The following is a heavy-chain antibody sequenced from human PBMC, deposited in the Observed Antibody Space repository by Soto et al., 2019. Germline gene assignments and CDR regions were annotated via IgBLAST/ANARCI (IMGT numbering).Heavy chain of an antibody. J-gene: IGHJ6*02. D-gene: IGHD5-18*01. CDR3: ARAGYSYGYVLKDYYYYGMDV. Sequence: QVQLVQSGAEVKKPGSSVKVSCKASGGTFSSYAISWVRQAPGQGLEWMGGIIPIFGTANYAQKFQGRVTITADESTSTAYMELSSLRSEDTAVYSCARAGYSYGYVLKDYYYYGMDVWGQGTTVTVSS. CDR2: IIPIFGTA. V-gene: IGHV1-69*01. CDR1: GGTFSSYA.